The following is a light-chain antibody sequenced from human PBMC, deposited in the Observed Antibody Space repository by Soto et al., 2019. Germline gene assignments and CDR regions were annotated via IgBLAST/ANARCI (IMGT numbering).Light chain of an antibody. CDR1: DNDVGGYYY. J-gene: IGLJ1*01. CDR3: SSYTSVATCV. Sequence: QSALTQPASVSGSPGQSITISCTGSDNDVGGYYYVSWYQQYTDRAPKLIIYDVNNRPSGVSDRFSGSKSGNTASLTISGLRPEDEADYYCSSYTSVATCVFGTGTKLTVL. CDR2: DVN. V-gene: IGLV2-14*03.